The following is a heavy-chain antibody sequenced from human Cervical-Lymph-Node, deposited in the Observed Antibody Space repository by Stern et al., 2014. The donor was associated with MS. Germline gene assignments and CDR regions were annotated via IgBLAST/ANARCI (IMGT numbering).Heavy chain of an antibody. CDR3: ARTPYNWNFALDY. V-gene: IGHV1-2*02. D-gene: IGHD1-7*01. Sequence: VQLVESGAEVKKPGASVKVSCKASGYGFIGFYLHWVRQAPGQGLEWIGWINPNSGDTNYAQRFQGRVTMTRDTSITTAYMELSSLRSDDTAVYYCARTPYNWNFALDYWGQGTLVTVSS. J-gene: IGHJ4*02. CDR1: GYGFIGFY. CDR2: INPNSGDT.